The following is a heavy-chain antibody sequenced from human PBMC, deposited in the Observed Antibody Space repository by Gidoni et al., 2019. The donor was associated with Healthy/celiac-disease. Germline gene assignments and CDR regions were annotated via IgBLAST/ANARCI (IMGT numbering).Heavy chain of an antibody. CDR2: ISGSGGST. J-gene: IGHJ6*02. CDR1: GFTFSSYA. V-gene: IGHV3-23*01. Sequence: EVQLLASGGGLVQPGGSLRLSCAASGFTFSSYAMSWVRQAPGKGLEWVSAISGSGGSTYYADSVKGRFTISRDNSKNTLYLQMNSLRAEDTAVYYCAKDQELLWFGELLSYYYGMDVWGQGTTVTVSS. CDR3: AKDQELLWFGELLSYYYGMDV. D-gene: IGHD3-10*01.